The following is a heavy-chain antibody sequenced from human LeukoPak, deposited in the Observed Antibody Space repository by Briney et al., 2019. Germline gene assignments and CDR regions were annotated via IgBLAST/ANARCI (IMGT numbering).Heavy chain of an antibody. CDR3: ARGGYSYGYGWFDP. CDR2: INPNSGGR. D-gene: IGHD5-18*01. J-gene: IGHJ5*02. Sequence: ASVTVSCTGSGYTFTGYYMHWVRQAPGQGLEWMGRINPNSGGRNYAQKFQRRVTMTRETPISTAYMELSRLRSDDTAVYYCARGGYSYGYGWFDPWGQGTLVSVSS. CDR1: GYTFTGYY. V-gene: IGHV1-2*06.